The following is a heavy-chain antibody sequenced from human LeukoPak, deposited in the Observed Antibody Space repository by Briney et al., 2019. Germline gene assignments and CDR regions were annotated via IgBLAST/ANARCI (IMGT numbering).Heavy chain of an antibody. Sequence: GGSLRLSCTASGFTFGDYAMSWFRQAPGKGLEWVGFIRSKAYGGTTEYAASVKGRFTISRDDSKSIAYLQMNSLKTKDTAVYYCTRRGTVTGYYYYYMDVWGKGTTVTVSS. CDR2: IRSKAYGGTT. D-gene: IGHD4-17*01. V-gene: IGHV3-49*03. CDR1: GFTFGDYA. CDR3: TRRGTVTGYYYYYMDV. J-gene: IGHJ6*03.